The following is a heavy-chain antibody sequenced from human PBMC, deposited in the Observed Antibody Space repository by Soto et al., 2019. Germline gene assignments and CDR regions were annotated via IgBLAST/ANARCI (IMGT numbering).Heavy chain of an antibody. J-gene: IGHJ4*02. Sequence: EVQLVESGGGLVQPGGSLRLSCAASGFTFSSYSMNWVRQAPGKGLEWVSYISSSSSTIYYADSVKGRFTISRDNAKNSLYLQMNSLRDEDTAVYYCAREQITTMVRGDTFDYWGQGTLVTVSS. CDR3: AREQITTMVRGDTFDY. D-gene: IGHD3-10*01. CDR1: GFTFSSYS. CDR2: ISSSSSTI. V-gene: IGHV3-48*02.